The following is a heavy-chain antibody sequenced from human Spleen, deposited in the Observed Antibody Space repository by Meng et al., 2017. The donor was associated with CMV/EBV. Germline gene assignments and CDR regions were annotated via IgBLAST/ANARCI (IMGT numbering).Heavy chain of an antibody. J-gene: IGHJ2*01. CDR1: GFTFSSYS. D-gene: IGHD3-22*01. Sequence: GGSLRLSCAASGFTFSSYSMNWVRQAPGKGLEWVSSISSSSSYIYYADSVKGRFTISRDNAKNSLYLQMNSLRAEDTAVYYCARDPGPHYYDSSGFFDLWGRGTLVTVSS. CDR2: ISSSSSYI. V-gene: IGHV3-21*01. CDR3: ARDPGPHYYDSSGFFDL.